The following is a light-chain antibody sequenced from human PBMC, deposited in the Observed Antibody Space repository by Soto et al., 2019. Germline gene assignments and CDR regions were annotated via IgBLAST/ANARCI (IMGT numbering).Light chain of an antibody. J-gene: IGLJ2*01. CDR1: NIGSKS. CDR3: QVWDSLSDQVL. CDR2: YDS. V-gene: IGLV3-21*04. Sequence: SYELTQPPSVSVAPGKTASITCGGNNIGSKSVHWYQQKAGQAPVLLVHYDSDRPSGIPERFSGANSGGTATLTISRVEAGDEADYYCQVWDSLSDQVLFGGGTKLTVL.